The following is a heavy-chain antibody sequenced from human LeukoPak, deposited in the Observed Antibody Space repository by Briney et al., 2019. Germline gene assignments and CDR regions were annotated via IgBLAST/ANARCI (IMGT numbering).Heavy chain of an antibody. CDR1: GGSISSYY. CDR3: ARERRGVAAATDRSFDY. CDR2: IYYSGST. J-gene: IGHJ4*02. D-gene: IGHD2-15*01. Sequence: SETLSLTCTVSGGSISSYYWNWIRQPPGKGLEWIGYIYYSGSTNYNPSLKSRVTISVDTSKNQFSLKLRSVTPADTAVYFCARERRGVAAATDRSFDYWGLGTLVTVSS. V-gene: IGHV4-59*01.